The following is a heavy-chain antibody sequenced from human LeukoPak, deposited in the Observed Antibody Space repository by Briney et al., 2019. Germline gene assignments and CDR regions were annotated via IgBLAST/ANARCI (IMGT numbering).Heavy chain of an antibody. Sequence: PGGSLRLSCAASGFTFSNYWMYWVRQAPGKGLEWGAKIKPDGSEKYYVDSVKGRFTISRDNAKNSLYLQMNSLRAEDTAVYYCAKVILRWGNAIDVWGQGTMVTVSS. CDR1: GFTFSNYW. CDR3: AKVILRWGNAIDV. V-gene: IGHV3-7*01. CDR2: IKPDGSEK. J-gene: IGHJ3*01. D-gene: IGHD4-23*01.